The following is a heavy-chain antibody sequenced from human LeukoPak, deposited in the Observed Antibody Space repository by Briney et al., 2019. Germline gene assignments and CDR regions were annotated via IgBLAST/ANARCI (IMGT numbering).Heavy chain of an antibody. Sequence: GGSLRLSCAASGFTFSSYAMSWVRQAPGKGLEGVSAISGSGGNTYYAVSVKGRFTISRDNSKNTLYLQMNSLRAEDTAVYYCANSDSRRGFGYWGQGTLVTVSS. D-gene: IGHD3-22*01. J-gene: IGHJ4*02. CDR3: ANSDSRRGFGY. CDR2: ISGSGGNT. CDR1: GFTFSSYA. V-gene: IGHV3-23*01.